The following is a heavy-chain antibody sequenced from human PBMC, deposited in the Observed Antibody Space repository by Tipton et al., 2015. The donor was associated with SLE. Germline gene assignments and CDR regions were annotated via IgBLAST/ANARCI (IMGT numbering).Heavy chain of an antibody. CDR3: ARAPGAAGNDWFDP. D-gene: IGHD6-13*01. CDR2: MNPNSGNT. CDR1: GYTFTSYG. J-gene: IGHJ5*02. Sequence: QLVQSGPEVKKPGASVKVSCKASGYTFTSYGISWVRQAPGQGLEWMGWMNPNSGNTGYAQKFQGRVTMTRNTSVSTAYMELSSLRSEDTAVYYCARAPGAAGNDWFDPWGQGTLVTVSS. V-gene: IGHV1-8*02.